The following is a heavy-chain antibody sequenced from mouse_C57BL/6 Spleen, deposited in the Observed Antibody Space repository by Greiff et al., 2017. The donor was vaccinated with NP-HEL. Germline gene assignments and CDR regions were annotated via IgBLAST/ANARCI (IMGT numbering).Heavy chain of an antibody. Sequence: EVMLVESGGGLVKPGGSLKLSCAASGFTFSDYGMHWVRQAPEQGLEWVAYISSGSSTIYYADTVKGRFPISSDNAKNTLFLQMTSLRSDATAMYYCARPGSSYDAIDYWGQGTSVTVSS. V-gene: IGHV5-17*01. D-gene: IGHD1-1*01. CDR2: ISSGSSTI. CDR3: ARPGSSYDAIDY. J-gene: IGHJ4*01. CDR1: GFTFSDYG.